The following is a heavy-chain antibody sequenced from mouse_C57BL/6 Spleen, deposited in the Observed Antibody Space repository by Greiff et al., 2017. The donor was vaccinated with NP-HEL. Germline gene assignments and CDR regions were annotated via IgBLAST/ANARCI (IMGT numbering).Heavy chain of an antibody. CDR1: GFNIKHTY. CDR2: IDPANGNT. V-gene: IGHV14-3*01. D-gene: IGHD2-2*01. CDR3: ARGYGTNFDY. Sequence: EVQLQQSVAELVRPGASVKLSCTASGFNIKHTYIHWVKQRPEQGLEWIGRIDPANGNTKYAPKFQGKATITADPSSNTAYLQLSSLTSEDTAIYYCARGYGTNFDYWGQGTTPTVAS. J-gene: IGHJ2*01.